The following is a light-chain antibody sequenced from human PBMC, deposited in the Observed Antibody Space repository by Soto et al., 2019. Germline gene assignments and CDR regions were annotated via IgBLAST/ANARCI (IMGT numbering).Light chain of an antibody. Sequence: EIVLTQSPGTLSLSPGERATLSCRASQSVSSSYLAWYQQKPGQAPRLLIYGASFRATGIPDRFSGSGSGSDCTLTSSRLEPEDFAVYYCQQYGSSPGTFGQGTNVEIK. J-gene: IGKJ1*01. CDR2: GAS. CDR1: QSVSSSY. V-gene: IGKV3-20*01. CDR3: QQYGSSPGT.